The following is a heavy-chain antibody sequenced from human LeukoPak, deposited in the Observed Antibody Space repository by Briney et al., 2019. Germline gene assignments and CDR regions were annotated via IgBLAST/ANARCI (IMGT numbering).Heavy chain of an antibody. D-gene: IGHD3-10*01. CDR2: ISGTGYNT. V-gene: IGHV3-23*01. J-gene: IGHJ4*02. CDR3: AKHVSGSLFYFDY. Sequence: GGSLRLSYAASGFTFRNCAMSWVRQAPGKGLEWVSGISGTGYNTYYADSVKGRFTISRDNSKNTLYLQMNSLGAEDTAVYYCAKHVSGSLFYFDYWGQRTLVTVSS. CDR1: GFTFRNCA.